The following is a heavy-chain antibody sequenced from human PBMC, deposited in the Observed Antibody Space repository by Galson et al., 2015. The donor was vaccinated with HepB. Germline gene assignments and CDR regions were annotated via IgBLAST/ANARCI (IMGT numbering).Heavy chain of an antibody. V-gene: IGHV1-3*01. J-gene: IGHJ5*02. CDR1: GYTFTSYA. Sequence: SCKASGYTFTSYAMHWVRQAPGQRLEWMGWINAGNGNTKYSQKFQGRVTITRDTSASTAYMELSSLRSEDTAVYYCARDLFDYGDHPWGQGTLVTVSS. CDR2: INAGNGNT. CDR3: ARDLFDYGDHP. D-gene: IGHD4-17*01.